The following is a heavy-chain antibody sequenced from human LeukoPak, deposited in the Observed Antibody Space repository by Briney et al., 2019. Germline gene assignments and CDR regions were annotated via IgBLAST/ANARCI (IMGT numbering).Heavy chain of an antibody. Sequence: SQSLSLACTVFGCSISSYDWSWIRPPPGKRLEWIGYIYYSASTNYNPSLKSRVTISVDSSKNQFSLKLSSVTAADTAVYYCASAGYYDSSGYYWWGQGTLVTVSS. CDR2: IYYSAST. D-gene: IGHD3-22*01. J-gene: IGHJ4*02. V-gene: IGHV4-59*01. CDR1: GCSISSYD. CDR3: ASAGYYDSSGYYW.